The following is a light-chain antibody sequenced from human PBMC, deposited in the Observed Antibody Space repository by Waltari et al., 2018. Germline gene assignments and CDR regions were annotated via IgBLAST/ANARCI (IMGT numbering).Light chain of an antibody. CDR2: YAS. Sequence: EIVLTQSPDFPSVTPAEKVTITCRASQSIRSRLHWFQQKPNQSPKLLIKYASQSISGVPSRFSGSGSGTDFTLTINSLEAEDAAVYYCHQIASLPRTFGPGTKVEIK. J-gene: IGKJ1*01. CDR1: QSIRSR. CDR3: HQIASLPRT. V-gene: IGKV6D-21*02.